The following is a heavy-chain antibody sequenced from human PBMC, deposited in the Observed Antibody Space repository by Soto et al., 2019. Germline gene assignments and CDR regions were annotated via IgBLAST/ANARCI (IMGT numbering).Heavy chain of an antibody. V-gene: IGHV1-69*01. Sequence: QVQLVQSGPEVKKPGSSVKVSCKASGGTFSGYAISWVRQAPGQGLEWMGGIIPLFHTTNYAQKFQGRVTITADESTGTAYMELNSLRSEDTAVYYCARERGGRYGSGSTCYSYWFDPWGQGTLVTVSS. CDR1: GGTFSGYA. CDR3: ARERGGRYGSGSTCYSYWFDP. D-gene: IGHD2-15*01. CDR2: IIPLFHTT. J-gene: IGHJ5*02.